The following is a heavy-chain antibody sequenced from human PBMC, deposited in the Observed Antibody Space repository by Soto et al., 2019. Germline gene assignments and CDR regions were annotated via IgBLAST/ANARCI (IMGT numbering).Heavy chain of an antibody. Sequence: GGSLRLSCTASGFTFSSYAMHWVRQAPGKGLEWVAVISYDGSNKYYADSVKGRFTISRDNSKNTLYLQMNSLRAEDTAVYYCARGTGDSSGYYYVPTAFYFDYWGQGTLVTVSS. CDR3: ARGTGDSSGYYYVPTAFYFDY. J-gene: IGHJ4*02. CDR1: GFTFSSYA. CDR2: ISYDGSNK. D-gene: IGHD3-22*01. V-gene: IGHV3-30-3*01.